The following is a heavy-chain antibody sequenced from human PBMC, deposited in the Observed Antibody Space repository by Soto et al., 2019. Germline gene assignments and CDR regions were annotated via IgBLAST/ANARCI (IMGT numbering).Heavy chain of an antibody. J-gene: IGHJ4*02. D-gene: IGHD6-6*01. CDR1: GFSLRSLGMA. CDR3: ARGYDSSCEF. Sequence: QITLKESGPTLLKPTQTLTLTCTFSGFSLRSLGMAVGWIRQPPGRALEWVALIYWDDEERYSPSLQSRLTITKDTSKNHVVLTMTTMDPVDTATYYCARGYDSSCEFWGQGIPVTVSS. V-gene: IGHV2-5*02. CDR2: IYWDDEE.